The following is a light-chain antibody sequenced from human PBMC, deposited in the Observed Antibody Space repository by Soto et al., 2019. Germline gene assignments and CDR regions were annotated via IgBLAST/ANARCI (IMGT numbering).Light chain of an antibody. CDR2: DAS. CDR1: QSVSSY. CDR3: HQRFDGTKVT. V-gene: IGKV3-11*01. Sequence: EIVVTQSPATLTLSTGERATLSCRASQSVSSYLAWYQQKPGQAPRLLIYDASNRATGIPARFSGSGSGTDFTLTISSLEHADFGVFYYHQRFDGTKVTFGQGTRLEIK. J-gene: IGKJ5*01.